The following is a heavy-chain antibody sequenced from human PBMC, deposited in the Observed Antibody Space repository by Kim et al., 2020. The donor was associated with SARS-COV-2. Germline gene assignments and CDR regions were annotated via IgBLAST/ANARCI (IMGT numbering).Heavy chain of an antibody. V-gene: IGHV1-3*01. CDR3: ARVGYYGSGSYPNAYYGMDV. CDR2: INAGNGNT. Sequence: ASVKVSCKASGYTFTSYAMHWVRQAPGQRLEWMGWINAGNGNTKYSQKFQGRVTITRDTSASTAYMELSSLRSEDTAVYYCARVGYYGSGSYPNAYYGMDVWGQGTTVTVSS. CDR1: GYTFTSYA. J-gene: IGHJ6*02. D-gene: IGHD3-10*01.